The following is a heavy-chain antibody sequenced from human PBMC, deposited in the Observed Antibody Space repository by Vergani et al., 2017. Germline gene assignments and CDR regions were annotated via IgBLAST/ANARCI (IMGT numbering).Heavy chain of an antibody. CDR1: GFTFSSYG. CDR2: IRYDGSNK. J-gene: IGHJ6*02. D-gene: IGHD2-2*01. Sequence: QVQLVESGGGVVQPGRSLRLSCAASGFTFSSYGMHWVRQAPGKGLEWVAFIRYDGSNKYYADSVKGRFTISRDNTKNTLYLQMNSLRAEDTAVYYCAKDWADIVVVPAAIGDYYYGMDVWGQGTTVTVSS. CDR3: AKDWADIVVVPAAIGDYYYGMDV. V-gene: IGHV3-30*02.